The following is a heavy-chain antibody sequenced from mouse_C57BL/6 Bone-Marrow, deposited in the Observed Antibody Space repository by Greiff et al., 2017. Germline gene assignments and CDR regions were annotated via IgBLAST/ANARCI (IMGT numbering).Heavy chain of an antibody. J-gene: IGHJ4*01. D-gene: IGHD1-1*01. CDR3: ARIRDTVVAHYYAMDY. CDR1: GFSLTSYG. V-gene: IGHV2-2*01. CDR2: IWSGGST. Sequence: VKLQESGPGLVQPSQSLSITCTVSGFSLTSYGVHWVRQSPGKGLEWLGVIWSGGSTDYNAAFISRLSISKDNSKSQVFFKMNSLQADDTAIYYCARIRDTVVAHYYAMDYWGQGTSVTVSA.